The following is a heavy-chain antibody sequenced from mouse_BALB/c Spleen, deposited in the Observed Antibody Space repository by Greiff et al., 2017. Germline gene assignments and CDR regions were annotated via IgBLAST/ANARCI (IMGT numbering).Heavy chain of an antibody. V-gene: IGHV5-6*01. CDR2: ISSGGSYT. D-gene: IGHD2-1*01. CDR3: ARDGNYGYVDV. Sequence: EVQLVESGGDLVKPGGSLKLSCAASGFTFSSYGMSWVRQTPDKRLEWVATISSGGSYTYYPDSVKGRFTISRDNAKNTLYLQMSSLKSEDTAMYYCARDGNYGYVDVWGAGTRVTVSS. J-gene: IGHJ1*01. CDR1: GFTFSSYG.